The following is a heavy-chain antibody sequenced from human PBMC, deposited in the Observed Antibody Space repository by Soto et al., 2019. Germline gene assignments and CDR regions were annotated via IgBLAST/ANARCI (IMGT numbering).Heavy chain of an antibody. Sequence: GGSLRLSCTASGFTFGDYAMSWVRQAPGKGLEWVGFIRSKAYGGTTEYAASVKGRFTISRDDSKSIAYLQMNSLKTEDTAVYYCTRDPSPYIAAAPSDYYYGMDVWGQGTTVTVSS. CDR1: GFTFGDYA. J-gene: IGHJ6*02. V-gene: IGHV3-49*04. CDR2: IRSKAYGGTT. CDR3: TRDPSPYIAAAPSDYYYGMDV. D-gene: IGHD6-13*01.